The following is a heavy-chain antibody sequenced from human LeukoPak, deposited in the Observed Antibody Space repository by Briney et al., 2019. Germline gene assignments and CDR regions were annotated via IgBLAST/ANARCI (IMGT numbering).Heavy chain of an antibody. Sequence: SETLSLTCTVSGGSISSYYWSWIRQPPGKGLEWIGYIYYSGSTNYNPSLKSRVTISVDTSKNQFSLKLSSVTAADTAVYYCARCLVRDWPPDYWGQGTLVTVSS. CDR1: GGSISSYY. D-gene: IGHD3-10*01. J-gene: IGHJ4*02. CDR3: ARCLVRDWPPDY. V-gene: IGHV4-59*08. CDR2: IYYSGST.